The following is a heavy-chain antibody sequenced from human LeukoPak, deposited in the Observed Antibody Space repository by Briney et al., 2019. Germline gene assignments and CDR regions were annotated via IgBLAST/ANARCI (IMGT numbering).Heavy chain of an antibody. V-gene: IGHV4-59*08. D-gene: IGHD3-16*01. CDR1: GGSISSYY. CDR2: IYHSGST. J-gene: IGHJ4*02. Sequence: PSGTLSLTCNVSGGSISSYYGSWVRQPPGKGLEWIGYIYHSGSTMYNPSLKSRVTISIDTSKNQFSLKLSSVTAADTAVYHCAGGVRYYFDYWGQGTLVTVSS. CDR3: AGGVRYYFDY.